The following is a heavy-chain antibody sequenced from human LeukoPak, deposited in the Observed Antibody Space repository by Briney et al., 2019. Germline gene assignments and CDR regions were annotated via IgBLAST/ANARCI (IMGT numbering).Heavy chain of an antibody. J-gene: IGHJ4*02. Sequence: GGSLRLSCAASGFTFSSYAMHWVRQAPGKGLEWVAVISYDGSNKYYADSVKGRFTISRDNAKNSLYLQMNSLRAEDTAVYYCARDYYYDSSGYSGSYWGQGTLVTVSS. CDR1: GFTFSSYA. CDR2: ISYDGSNK. V-gene: IGHV3-30-3*01. CDR3: ARDYYYDSSGYSGSY. D-gene: IGHD3-22*01.